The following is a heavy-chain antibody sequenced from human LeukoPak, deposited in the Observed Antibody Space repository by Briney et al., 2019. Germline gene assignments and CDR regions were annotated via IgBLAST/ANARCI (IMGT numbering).Heavy chain of an antibody. J-gene: IGHJ4*02. D-gene: IGHD3-10*01. Sequence: PSETLSLTCTVSGGSISSYYWSWIRQPPGKGLEWIGYIYYSGSTNYNPSLKGRVTISVDTSKNQFSLKLSSVTAADTAVYYCARSGTAGAMPVWGQGTLVTVSS. CDR2: IYYSGST. V-gene: IGHV4-59*01. CDR3: ARSGTAGAMPV. CDR1: GGSISSYY.